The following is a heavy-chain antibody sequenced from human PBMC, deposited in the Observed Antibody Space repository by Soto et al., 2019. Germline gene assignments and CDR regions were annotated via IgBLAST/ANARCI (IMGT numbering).Heavy chain of an antibody. CDR1: GFTVSSNY. V-gene: IGHV3-53*02. CDR2: IYSGGST. D-gene: IGHD4-4*01. CDR3: ARGNVNDYSKLDDAFDI. J-gene: IGHJ3*02. Sequence: EVQLVETGGGLIQPGGFLRLSCAASGFTVSSNYMSWVRQAPGKGLEWVSVIYSGGSTYYADSVKGRFTISRDNSKNTLYLQMNSLRAEDTAVYYCARGNVNDYSKLDDAFDIWGQGTMVTVSS.